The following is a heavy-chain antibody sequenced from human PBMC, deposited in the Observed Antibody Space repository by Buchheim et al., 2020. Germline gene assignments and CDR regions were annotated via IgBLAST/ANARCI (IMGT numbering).Heavy chain of an antibody. CDR3: ARENWATGCSVSNRLSLDY. J-gene: IGHJ4*02. D-gene: IGHD2-15*01. Sequence: QVQLVESGGGVVQPGRSLGLSCSASGFTFSGYGMHWVRQAPGKGLEWVARIWFDGSAEEYADFVKGRFSISRDNSKNTLFLQMSSLGAEDTAVYYCARENWATGCSVSNRLSLDYWGQGTL. V-gene: IGHV3-33*01. CDR1: GFTFSGYG. CDR2: IWFDGSAE.